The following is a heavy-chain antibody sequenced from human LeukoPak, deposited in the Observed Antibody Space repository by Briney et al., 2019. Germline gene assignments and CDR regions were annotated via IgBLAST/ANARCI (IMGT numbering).Heavy chain of an antibody. V-gene: IGHV3-30-3*01. J-gene: IGHJ3*02. D-gene: IGHD3-22*01. CDR2: ISYDGTNK. Sequence: PGRSLRLSCAASGFTLSNYAMHWVRQAPGKGLEWVAVISYDGTNKYYADFVKGRFTISRDNSKNTMYLQMNSLRAEDTAMYYCARAPMSYDSSGFGGAFDIWGQGTMVAVSS. CDR3: ARAPMSYDSSGFGGAFDI. CDR1: GFTLSNYA.